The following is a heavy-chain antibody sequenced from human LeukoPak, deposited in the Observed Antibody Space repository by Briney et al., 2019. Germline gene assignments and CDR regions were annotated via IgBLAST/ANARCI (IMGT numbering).Heavy chain of an antibody. Sequence: SETLTLTCTVSVGSISSYYWSWIRQPPGKGLEWIGYIYYSGSTNYNPSLKSRVTISVDTSKNQFSLKLSSVTAADTAVYYCARVVAAGTYYYYGMDVWGQGTTVTVSS. D-gene: IGHD6-13*01. CDR1: VGSISSYY. J-gene: IGHJ6*02. CDR2: IYYSGST. CDR3: ARVVAAGTYYYYGMDV. V-gene: IGHV4-59*01.